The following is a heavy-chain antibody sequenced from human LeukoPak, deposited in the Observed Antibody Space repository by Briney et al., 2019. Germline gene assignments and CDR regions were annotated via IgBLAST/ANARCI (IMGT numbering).Heavy chain of an antibody. D-gene: IGHD3-10*01. J-gene: IGHJ4*02. CDR2: IYSSGPI. Sequence: GGSLRLSCAASGFTLSDYWMSWVRQAPGKGLEWVSVIYSSGPIFYADSVKGRFTISRDSSKNALYLQMNSLRADDTAVYYCARHRGSYFDYWGQGSLVTVSS. CDR1: GFTLSDYW. CDR3: ARHRGSYFDY. V-gene: IGHV3-66*04.